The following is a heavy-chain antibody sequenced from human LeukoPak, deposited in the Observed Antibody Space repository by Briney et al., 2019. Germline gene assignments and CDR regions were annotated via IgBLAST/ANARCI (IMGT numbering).Heavy chain of an antibody. D-gene: IGHD3-10*01. CDR2: INSDGGRT. J-gene: IGHJ4*02. CDR1: GFTFSSFW. Sequence: AGGSLRLSCAASGFTFSSFWMHWVRQAPGKGLVWVSRINSDGGRTNYADSVKGRFTIPRDNAKNTLYLQMNSLRAEDTAVYYCARGGYFGSGIYYNDYWGQGTLVTVSS. CDR3: ARGGYFGSGIYYNDY. V-gene: IGHV3-74*01.